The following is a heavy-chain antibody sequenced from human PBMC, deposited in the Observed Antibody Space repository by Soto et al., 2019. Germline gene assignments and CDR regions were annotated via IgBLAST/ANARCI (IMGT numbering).Heavy chain of an antibody. D-gene: IGHD5-12*01. CDR3: ASLAGYSGYVNWFDP. CDR2: INHSGST. CDR1: GGSFSGYY. V-gene: IGHV4-34*01. Sequence: PSETLSLTCAVYGGSFSGYYWSWIRQPPGKGLEWIGEINHSGSTNYNPSLKSRVTISVDTPKNQFSLKLSSVTAADTAVYYCASLAGYSGYVNWFDPWGQGTLVT. J-gene: IGHJ5*02.